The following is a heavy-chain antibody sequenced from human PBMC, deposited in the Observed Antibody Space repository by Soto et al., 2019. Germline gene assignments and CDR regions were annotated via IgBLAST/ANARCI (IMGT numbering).Heavy chain of an antibody. D-gene: IGHD4-17*01. J-gene: IGHJ3*02. V-gene: IGHV4-59*08. Sequence: QVQLQESGPGLVKPSETLSLTCTVSGGSISSYYWSWIRRPPGKGLEWIGYIYYSGSTNYNPSLKSRVTISVDTSKNQFSLKLSSVTAADTAVYYCARRYGGAFDIWGQGTMVTVSS. CDR1: GGSISSYY. CDR2: IYYSGST. CDR3: ARRYGGAFDI.